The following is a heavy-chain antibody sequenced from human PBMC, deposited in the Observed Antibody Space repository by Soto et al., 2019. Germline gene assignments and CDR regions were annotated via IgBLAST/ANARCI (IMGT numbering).Heavy chain of an antibody. CDR3: ARDMVTGTTADY. CDR1: GFTFSSYA. D-gene: IGHD1-7*01. CDR2: ISYDGSNK. Sequence: QVQLVESGGGVVQPGRSLRLSCAASGFTFSSYAMHWVRQAPGKGLEWVAVISYDGSNKYYADSVKGRFTISRDNSKNTLDLQMNSLRAEDTAVYYCARDMVTGTTADYWGQGTLVTVSS. V-gene: IGHV3-30-3*01. J-gene: IGHJ4*02.